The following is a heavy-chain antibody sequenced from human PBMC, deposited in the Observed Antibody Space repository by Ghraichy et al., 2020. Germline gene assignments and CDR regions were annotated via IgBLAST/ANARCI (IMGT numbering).Heavy chain of an antibody. Sequence: GGSLRLSCAASGFTFSSYSMNWVRQAPGKGLEWVSSISSSSSYIYYADSVKGRFTISRDNAKNSLYLQMNSLRAEDTAVYYCARVLQVGARPDDAFDIWGQGTMVTVSS. CDR1: GFTFSSYS. J-gene: IGHJ3*02. CDR3: ARVLQVGARPDDAFDI. CDR2: ISSSSSYI. D-gene: IGHD1-26*01. V-gene: IGHV3-21*01.